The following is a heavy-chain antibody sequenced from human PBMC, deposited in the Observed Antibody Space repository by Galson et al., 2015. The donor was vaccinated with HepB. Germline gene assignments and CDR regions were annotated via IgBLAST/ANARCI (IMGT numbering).Heavy chain of an antibody. J-gene: IGHJ5*02. CDR2: ISYDGSNK. CDR3: ARAMDSGSYRDGSFDP. V-gene: IGHV3-30-3*01. Sequence: SLRLSCAASGFTFSSYAMHWVRQAPGKGLEWVAVISYDGSNKYYADSVKGRFTISGDNSKNTLYLQMNSLRAEDTAVYYCARAMDSGSYRDGSFDPWGQGTLVTVSS. D-gene: IGHD3-10*01. CDR1: GFTFSSYA.